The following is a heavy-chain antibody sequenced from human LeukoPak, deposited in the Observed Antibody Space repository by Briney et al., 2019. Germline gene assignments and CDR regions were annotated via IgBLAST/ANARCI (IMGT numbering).Heavy chain of an antibody. Sequence: ASVKVSCKASGYTFTSYYMHWVRQAPGQGLEWMGIINPSGGSTSYAQKFQGRVTMTRDTSTSTVYMELSSLRSEDTAVYYCARVIRGYSYGTEENYYYYGMDAWGQGTTVTVSS. CDR2: INPSGGST. V-gene: IGHV1-46*01. J-gene: IGHJ6*02. CDR3: ARVIRGYSYGTEENYYYYGMDA. D-gene: IGHD5-18*01. CDR1: GYTFTSYY.